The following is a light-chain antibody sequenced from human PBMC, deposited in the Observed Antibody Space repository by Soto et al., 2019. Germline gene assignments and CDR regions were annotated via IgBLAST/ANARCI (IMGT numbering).Light chain of an antibody. V-gene: IGKV3-20*01. CDR1: QSVTSSY. CDR3: QQYSTSRLT. CDR2: GAS. J-gene: IGKJ4*01. Sequence: EIVLTQSPGTLSLSPEERATLSCRASQSVTSSYLAWYQQKPGQAPRLLISGASSRATGIPDRFSGSGSGTDFTLTISRREPEDFAVYYCQQYSTSRLTFGGGTKVEIK.